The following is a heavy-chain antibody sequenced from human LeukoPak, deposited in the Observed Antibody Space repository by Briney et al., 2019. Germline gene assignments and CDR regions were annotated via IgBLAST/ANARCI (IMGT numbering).Heavy chain of an antibody. CDR1: GGSISSYY. CDR2: IYYSGST. D-gene: IGHD6-13*01. V-gene: IGHV4-59*01. Sequence: PSETLSLTCTVSGGSISSYYWSWIRQPPGKGLEWIGYIYYSGSTNYNPSLKSRVTISVDTSKNQFSLKLSSLTAADTAVYYCARAGSSWYVGKYFDCWGQGTLVTVSS. CDR3: ARAGSSWYVGKYFDC. J-gene: IGHJ4*02.